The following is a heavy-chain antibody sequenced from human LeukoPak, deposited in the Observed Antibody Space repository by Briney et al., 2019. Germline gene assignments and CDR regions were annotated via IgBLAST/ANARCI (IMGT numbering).Heavy chain of an antibody. V-gene: IGHV1-18*01. Sequence: GASVKVSCKASGYTFTSYGISWVRQAPGQGLEWMGWISAYNGNTNYAQKLQGRVTMTTGTSTSTAYMELRSLRSDDTAVYYCARDPSGYSSSWYYYWGQGTLVTVSS. CDR3: ARDPSGYSSSWYYY. CDR1: GYTFTSYG. D-gene: IGHD6-13*01. J-gene: IGHJ4*02. CDR2: ISAYNGNT.